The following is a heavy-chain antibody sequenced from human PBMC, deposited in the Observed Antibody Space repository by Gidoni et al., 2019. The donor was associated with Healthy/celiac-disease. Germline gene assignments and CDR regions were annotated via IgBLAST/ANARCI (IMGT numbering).Heavy chain of an antibody. CDR2: INAGNGNT. CDR1: GYPFPSYA. CDR3: ARGAVAGTVNWFDP. V-gene: IGHV1-3*05. D-gene: IGHD6-19*01. Sequence: QVQLVQSGAEEKKPGASVKVSCKPPGYPFPSYAMHWVRQAPGQRLEWMGWINAGNGNTKYSQKFQGRVTITRDTSAITAYMELSSLRSEDTAVYYCARGAVAGTVNWFDPWGQGTLVTVSS. J-gene: IGHJ5*02.